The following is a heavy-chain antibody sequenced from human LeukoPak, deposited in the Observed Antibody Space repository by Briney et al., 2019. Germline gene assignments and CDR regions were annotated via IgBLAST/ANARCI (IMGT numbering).Heavy chain of an antibody. CDR1: GFTFSPYT. V-gene: IGHV3-64*02. J-gene: IGHJ6*04. CDR3: ARERAGYYLDV. Sequence: GGSLRLSCAASGFTFSPYTMHWVRQAPRKGLEFVSAIIGDGITTYYADSVKGRFTVSRDNSKSTLYLQMGSLTAEDMAVYYCARERAGYYLDVWGKGTTVTVFS. CDR2: IIGDGITT. D-gene: IGHD3-9*01.